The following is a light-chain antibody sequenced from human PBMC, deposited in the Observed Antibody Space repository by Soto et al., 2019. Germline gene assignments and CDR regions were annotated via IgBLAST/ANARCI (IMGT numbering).Light chain of an antibody. CDR2: GAS. CDR3: QQYGSSPWT. Sequence: EIVLTQSPGTLSLCPGERATLSCRASQSVSSSYLAWYQQKPGQAPRPLIYGASSRAIGIPDRFSGSGSGTDFTLTISRLEPEDFAVYYCQQYGSSPWTFGQGTKVAIK. J-gene: IGKJ1*01. V-gene: IGKV3-20*01. CDR1: QSVSSSY.